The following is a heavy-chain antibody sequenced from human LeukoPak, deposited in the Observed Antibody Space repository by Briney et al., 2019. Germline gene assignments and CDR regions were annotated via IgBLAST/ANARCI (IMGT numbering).Heavy chain of an antibody. D-gene: IGHD2-2*01. CDR2: VTGSGAGT. J-gene: IGHJ4*01. CDR1: GFTFSSYA. Sequence: GGSLRLSCAASGFTFSSYAMNWVRQAPGKGLEWVSAVTGSGAGTYYADSVKGRFTISRDSSMNTLYLQMNSLRAEDTAIYYCAKDRYCSSTTCYQGFDFWGQGTLVTVSS. V-gene: IGHV3-23*01. CDR3: AKDRYCSSTTCYQGFDF.